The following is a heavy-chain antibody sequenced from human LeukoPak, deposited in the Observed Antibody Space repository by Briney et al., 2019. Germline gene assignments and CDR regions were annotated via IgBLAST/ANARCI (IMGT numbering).Heavy chain of an antibody. CDR3: ARPLEGGAGAFDI. Sequence: SETLSLTCTVSGGSISSGGYYWSWIRQHPGKGLEWIGYIYYSGSTYYNPSLKSRVTISVDTSKNQFSLKLSSVTAADTAVYYCARPLEGGAGAFDIWRQGTMVTVSS. J-gene: IGHJ3*02. CDR1: GGSISSGGYY. D-gene: IGHD2-21*01. V-gene: IGHV4-31*03. CDR2: IYYSGST.